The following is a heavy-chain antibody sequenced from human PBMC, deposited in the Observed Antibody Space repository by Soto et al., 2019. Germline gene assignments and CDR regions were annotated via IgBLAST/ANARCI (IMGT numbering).Heavy chain of an antibody. CDR1: GFTFSSYA. Sequence: EVQLLESGGGLVQPGGSLRVSCAASGFTFSSYAMSWVRQAPGKGLEWVSAITGSGGDTYHADSVKGRFTISIDNTRNTLYLQMNSLRAEDTAVYHCAKGSASSRPYYFDYWGQGTLVTVSS. J-gene: IGHJ4*02. CDR2: ITGSGGDT. CDR3: AKGSASSRPYYFDY. D-gene: IGHD6-13*01. V-gene: IGHV3-23*01.